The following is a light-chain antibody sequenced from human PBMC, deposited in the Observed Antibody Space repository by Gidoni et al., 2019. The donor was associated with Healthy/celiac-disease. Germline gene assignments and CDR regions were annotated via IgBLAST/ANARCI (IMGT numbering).Light chain of an antibody. J-gene: IGKJ4*01. Sequence: IQMTQSPSSLSASVGDRVTITCRASQSNSSYLNWYQQKPGKAPKLLIYAASSLQSGVPSRFSGSGSGTDFTLTISSLQPEDFATYYCQQSYSTPHTFGGGTKVEIK. V-gene: IGKV1-39*01. CDR1: QSNSSY. CDR2: AAS. CDR3: QQSYSTPHT.